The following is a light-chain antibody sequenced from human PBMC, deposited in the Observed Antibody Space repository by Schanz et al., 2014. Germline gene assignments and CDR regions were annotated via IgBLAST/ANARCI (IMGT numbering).Light chain of an antibody. CDR1: HLGFINL. CDR2: GAS. CDR3: QQYGNSPPT. V-gene: IGKV3-20*01. Sequence: EIVLTQSPGTLSLSPGQSASLSCRASHLGFINLLAWYQKKPGQPPRLLIYGASTRATGIPDRFRGSGSGTDFTLTISRLEPEDFAVYFCQQYGNSPPTFGQGTKVEVK. J-gene: IGKJ1*01.